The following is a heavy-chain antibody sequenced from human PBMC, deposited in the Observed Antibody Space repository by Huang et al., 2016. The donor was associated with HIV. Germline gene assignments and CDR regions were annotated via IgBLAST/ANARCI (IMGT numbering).Heavy chain of an antibody. CDR3: ARNHDFWRGRMFAISYFDV. J-gene: IGHJ2*01. V-gene: IGHV4-39*01. CDR1: GGSFNTGRYY. D-gene: IGHD3-3*01. CDR2: LGYTGTM. Sequence: QMRFQESGPGLVKPSGTLSLTCNVSGGSFNTGRYYWGWIRQTPGKGLEWAVSLGYTGTMHYVPSLKCLRTMSADTSKNKFSLNLSSVTAADTAIYYCARNHDFWRGRMFAISYFDVWGRGTLVTVAS.